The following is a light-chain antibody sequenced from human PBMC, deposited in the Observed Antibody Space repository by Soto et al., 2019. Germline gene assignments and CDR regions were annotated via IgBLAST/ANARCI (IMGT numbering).Light chain of an antibody. CDR3: CSYAGSNNYYH. Sequence: QSVLTQPASVSGSPGQSITISCTGSSSDVGAYNFVSWYQHHPGKAPKLILYEVTTRPSGVSSRFSGSNSGNTASLTVSGLQADDEADYYCCSYAGSNNYYHFGPGTKVTVL. CDR1: SSDVGAYNF. CDR2: EVT. J-gene: IGLJ1*01. V-gene: IGLV2-14*01.